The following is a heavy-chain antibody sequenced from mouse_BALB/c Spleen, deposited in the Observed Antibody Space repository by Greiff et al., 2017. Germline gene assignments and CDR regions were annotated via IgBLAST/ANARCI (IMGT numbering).Heavy chain of an antibody. Sequence: DVKLVESGGDLVKPGGSLKLSCAASGFTFSSYGMSWVRQTPDKRLEWVATISSGGSDTYYPDSVKGRFTISRDNAKNTLYLQMSSLKSEDTAMYDCARHGGSSLYWYFDVWGAGTTVTVSS. J-gene: IGHJ1*01. V-gene: IGHV5-6*02. CDR1: GFTFSSYG. CDR2: ISSGGSDT. CDR3: ARHGGSSLYWYFDV. D-gene: IGHD1-1*01.